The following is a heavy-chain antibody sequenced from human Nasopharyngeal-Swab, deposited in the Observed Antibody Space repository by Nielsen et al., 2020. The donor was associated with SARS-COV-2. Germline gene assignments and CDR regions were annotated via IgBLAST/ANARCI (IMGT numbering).Heavy chain of an antibody. D-gene: IGHD3-16*01. V-gene: IGHV1-24*01. CDR1: GSTLTEIS. CDR2: FDPEDGET. Sequence: AAVKVSCKVCGSTLTEISMHWVRQAHGRGLEWMGGFDPEDGETIYAQKFQGRVTMTEDTSIDTAYMELRSLRSEDTAVYYCAASQWGEYFDYWGQGTLVSVSS. CDR3: AASQWGEYFDY. J-gene: IGHJ4*02.